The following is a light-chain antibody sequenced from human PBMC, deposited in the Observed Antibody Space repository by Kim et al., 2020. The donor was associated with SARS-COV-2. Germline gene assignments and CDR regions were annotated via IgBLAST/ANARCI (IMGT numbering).Light chain of an antibody. J-gene: IGKJ2*02. CDR2: KAS. V-gene: IGKV1-5*03. CDR1: RNINKW. CDR3: QQYQNYVCT. Sequence: SASVGDRVTITWRASRNINKWLAWEQQKPGQAPNLLIYKASTLQIGVPSRFSGSGSGTEFTLTISSLQPDDFATFFCQQYQNYVCTFGQGTKLEI.